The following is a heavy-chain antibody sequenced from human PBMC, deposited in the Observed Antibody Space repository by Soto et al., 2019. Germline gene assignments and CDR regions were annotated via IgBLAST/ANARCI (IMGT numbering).Heavy chain of an antibody. Sequence: ASVKVSCKASGYTFTSYDINWVRQATGQGLEWMGWMNPNSGNTGYAQKFQGRVTMTRNTSMSTAYMELSSLRSEDTAVYYCARVGGYCISTSCYSNWFDPWGQGTLVTVSS. CDR2: MNPNSGNT. CDR1: GYTFTSYD. CDR3: ARVGGYCISTSCYSNWFDP. J-gene: IGHJ5*02. D-gene: IGHD2-2*01. V-gene: IGHV1-8*01.